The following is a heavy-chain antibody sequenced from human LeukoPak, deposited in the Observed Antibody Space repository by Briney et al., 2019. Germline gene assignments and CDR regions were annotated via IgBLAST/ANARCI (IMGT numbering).Heavy chain of an antibody. Sequence: GGSLRLSCAASEFVFSSYVMSWVRQAPGKGLEWVSGISGSGGTTYYADSVKGRFTISRDNSKNTLYLQMNSLRAEDTAVYYCAKHHCSSTSCYRVFDFWGQGTLVTVSS. D-gene: IGHD2-2*02. CDR1: EFVFSSYV. CDR3: AKHHCSSTSCYRVFDF. V-gene: IGHV3-23*01. CDR2: ISGSGGTT. J-gene: IGHJ4*02.